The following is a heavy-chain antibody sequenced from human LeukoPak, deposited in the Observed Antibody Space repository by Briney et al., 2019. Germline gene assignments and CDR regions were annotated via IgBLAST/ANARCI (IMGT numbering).Heavy chain of an antibody. CDR1: GFTFNNYA. CDR3: VRHDGYIPF. J-gene: IGHJ1*01. D-gene: IGHD5-24*01. V-gene: IGHV3-23*01. CDR2: ISDSAAST. Sequence: TGGSQRLSCAASGFTFNNYAMSWVRQTPGKGLEWVSGISDSAASTYYTDSVKGRFTISRDNSKDTVYLQMNNLRVADTALYFCVRHDGYIPFWGQGVLVTVSS.